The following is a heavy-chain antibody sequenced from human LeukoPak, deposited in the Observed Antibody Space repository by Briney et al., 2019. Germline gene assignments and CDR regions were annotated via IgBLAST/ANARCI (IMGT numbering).Heavy chain of an antibody. Sequence: GGSLRLSCAASGFTVSSNYMSWVRQAPGKGLEWVSVIYSGGSTYYADSVKGRFTISRDNSKNTLYLQMNSLRAEDTAVYYCARALFSHSDAFDIWGQGTMVTVSS. CDR3: ARALFSHSDAFDI. J-gene: IGHJ3*02. CDR2: IYSGGST. CDR1: GFTVSSNY. D-gene: IGHD2-15*01. V-gene: IGHV3-53*01.